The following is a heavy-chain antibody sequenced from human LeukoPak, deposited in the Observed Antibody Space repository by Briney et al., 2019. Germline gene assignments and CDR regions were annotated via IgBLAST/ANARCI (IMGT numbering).Heavy chain of an antibody. Sequence: VKPSQTLSLTCTVSGGSISSGDYYWSWIRQPPGKGLEWIGYIYYSGSTYYNPSLKSRVTISVDTSKNQFSLKLSSVTAADTAVYYCARGGSGQLWLINYYYGMDVWGQGTTVTVSS. CDR1: GGSISSGDYY. CDR3: ARGGSGQLWLINYYYGMDV. J-gene: IGHJ6*02. D-gene: IGHD5-18*01. V-gene: IGHV4-30-4*01. CDR2: IYYSGST.